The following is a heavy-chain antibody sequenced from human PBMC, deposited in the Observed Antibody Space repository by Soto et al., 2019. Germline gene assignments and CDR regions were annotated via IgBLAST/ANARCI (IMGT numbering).Heavy chain of an antibody. CDR3: ARDATYYYDSSGY. V-gene: IGHV3-21*01. CDR2: ISSSSSYI. CDR1: GFTFSSYS. J-gene: IGHJ4*02. Sequence: PGGSLRLSCAASGFTFSSYSMNWVRQAPGKGLEWVSSISSSSSYIYYADSVKGRFTISRDNAKNSLYLQMNSLRAEDTAVYYCARDATYYYDSSGYWGQGTLVTVSS. D-gene: IGHD3-22*01.